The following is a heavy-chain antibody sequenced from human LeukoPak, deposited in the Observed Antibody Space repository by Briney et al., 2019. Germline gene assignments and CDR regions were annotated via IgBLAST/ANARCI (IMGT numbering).Heavy chain of an antibody. D-gene: IGHD6-13*01. CDR2: TYYRSKWYN. V-gene: IGHV6-1*01. Sequence: SQTLSLTCAISGDSVSSNSAAWNWIRQSPSRGLEWLGRTYYRSKWYNDYAVSVKSRITFNPDTSKNQFPLQLNSVTPEDTAVYYCPRAKFESSRGGLAPWGKGTLVTASS. CDR3: PRAKFESSRGGLAP. CDR1: GDSVSSNSAA. J-gene: IGHJ5*02.